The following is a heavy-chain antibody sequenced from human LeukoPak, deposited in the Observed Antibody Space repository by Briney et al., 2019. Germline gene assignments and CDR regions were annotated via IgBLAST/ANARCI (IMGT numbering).Heavy chain of an antibody. Sequence: SETLSLTCTVSGGSISSYYWSWIRQPPGKGLEWIGYIYYSGSTNYNPSLKSRVTISVDTSKNQFSLKLNSVTAADTAVYYCAREFGYSSSWVDYWGQGTLVTVSS. J-gene: IGHJ4*02. CDR3: AREFGYSSSWVDY. CDR2: IYYSGST. D-gene: IGHD6-13*01. V-gene: IGHV4-59*12. CDR1: GGSISSYY.